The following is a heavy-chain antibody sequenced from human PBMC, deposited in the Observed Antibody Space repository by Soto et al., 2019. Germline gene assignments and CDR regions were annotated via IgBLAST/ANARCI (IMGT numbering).Heavy chain of an antibody. V-gene: IGHV4-31*03. D-gene: IGHD5-18*01. CDR1: DGSVSSGGYY. Sequence: QVQLQESGPGLVEPSQTLSLTCTVSDGSVSSGGYYWTWIRHLPGKGLEWIGYISYGGSTYYKLSLESRVAISMDTSRNHFSLTLTSVTAADTALYYCARTSASFHSYAMDVWGQGTTVTVSS. CDR3: ARTSASFHSYAMDV. CDR2: ISYGGST. J-gene: IGHJ6*02.